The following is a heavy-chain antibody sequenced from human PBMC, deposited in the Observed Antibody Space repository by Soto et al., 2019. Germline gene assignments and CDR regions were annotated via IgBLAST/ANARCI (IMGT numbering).Heavy chain of an antibody. J-gene: IGHJ5*02. CDR1: GFIFSDYD. V-gene: IGHV3-13*01. CDR3: GRQAARGQGGGGWFDP. Sequence: EVQLVESGGGLVQPGGSLRLSCAASGFIFSDYDMHWVRQGTGGGLEWVAAIGTLSDTFYADSVKGRFTISRENAKNFLYLKRNSLREGDTAVYYWGRQAARGQGGGGWFDPWGQGTLVTVSS. D-gene: IGHD2-15*01. CDR2: IGTLSDT.